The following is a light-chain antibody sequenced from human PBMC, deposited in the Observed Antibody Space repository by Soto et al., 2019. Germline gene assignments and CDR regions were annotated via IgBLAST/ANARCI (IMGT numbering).Light chain of an antibody. J-gene: IGKJ1*01. CDR1: QSVTNNY. CDR2: GAS. V-gene: IGKV3-20*01. CDR3: QQYGGSPRT. Sequence: EIVLTQSPGTLSLSPGERATLSCRASQSVTNNYLAWYQQKPGLAPRLLIYGASSRATGIPDRFSGSGSGTEFTLTISRLEPDDFAGFYCQQYGGSPRTFRQGTRVEIK.